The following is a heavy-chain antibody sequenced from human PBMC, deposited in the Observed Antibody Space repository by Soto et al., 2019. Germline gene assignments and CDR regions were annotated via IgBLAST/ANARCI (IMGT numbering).Heavy chain of an antibody. Sequence: VSVKVSCKASGYTFTSYDINWVRQATGQGLEWMGWMNPNSGNTGYAQKFQGRVTMTRNTSISTAYMELSSLRSEDTAVYYCARGPPTIVVVVERGGDFDYWGQGTLVTVSS. D-gene: IGHD2-15*01. CDR2: MNPNSGNT. CDR1: GYTFTSYD. V-gene: IGHV1-8*01. J-gene: IGHJ4*02. CDR3: ARGPPTIVVVVERGGDFDY.